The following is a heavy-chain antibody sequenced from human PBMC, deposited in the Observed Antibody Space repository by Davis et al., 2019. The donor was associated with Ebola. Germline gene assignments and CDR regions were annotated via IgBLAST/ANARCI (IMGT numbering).Heavy chain of an antibody. CDR3: ARALGYCSSTSCPLDY. CDR1: GYSFTSYW. V-gene: IGHV5-51*01. J-gene: IGHJ4*02. CDR2: IYPGDSDT. Sequence: PGGSLRLSCKGSGYSFTSYWIGWVRQMPGKGLEWMGIIYPGDSDTRYSPSFQGQVTISADKSISTAYLQWSSLKASDTAMYYCARALGYCSSTSCPLDYWGQGTLVTVSS. D-gene: IGHD2-2*01.